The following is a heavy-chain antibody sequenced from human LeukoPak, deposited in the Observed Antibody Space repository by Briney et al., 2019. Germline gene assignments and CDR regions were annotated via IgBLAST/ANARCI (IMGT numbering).Heavy chain of an antibody. D-gene: IGHD5-18*01. Sequence: GGSLRLSCAASGITFSGAYMTWVRQAPGKGLEWVANINPDGREKSYVDSVKGRFTISRDNAENSLYLQMNSLRVEDTAVYYCGRVALDTSMIHYWGQGTLVTVSS. CDR1: GITFSGAY. J-gene: IGHJ4*02. CDR2: INPDGREK. CDR3: GRVALDTSMIHY. V-gene: IGHV3-7*02.